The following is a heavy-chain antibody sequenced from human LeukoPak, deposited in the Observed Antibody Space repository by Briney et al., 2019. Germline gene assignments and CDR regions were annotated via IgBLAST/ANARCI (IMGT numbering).Heavy chain of an antibody. CDR2: IKQDGSEK. V-gene: IGHV3-7*01. CDR1: GFTFSSYW. CDR3: ARPYSSGWSYYFDY. J-gene: IGHJ4*02. D-gene: IGHD6-19*01. Sequence: GGSLRLSCAASGFTFSSYWMSWVRQAPGKGLEWGANIKQDGSEKYYVDSVKGRFTISRDNAKNSLYLQMNSLRAEDTAVYYCARPYSSGWSYYFDYWGQGTLVTVSS.